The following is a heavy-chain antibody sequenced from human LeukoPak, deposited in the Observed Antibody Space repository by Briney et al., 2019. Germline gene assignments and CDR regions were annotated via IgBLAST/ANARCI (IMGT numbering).Heavy chain of an antibody. CDR2: IYTSGST. CDR3: ATSELGPSVFDY. J-gene: IGHJ4*02. CDR1: GGSISSYY. V-gene: IGHV4-4*09. D-gene: IGHD7-27*01. Sequence: SETLSLTCTVSGGSISSYYWSWIRQPPGKGLEWIGYIYTSGSTNYNPSLKSRVTISVDTSKNQFSLKPSSVTAADTAVYYCATSELGPSVFDYWGQGTLVTVSS.